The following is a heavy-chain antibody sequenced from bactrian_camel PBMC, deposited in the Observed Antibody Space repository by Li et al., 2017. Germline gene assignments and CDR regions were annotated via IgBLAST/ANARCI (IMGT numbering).Heavy chain of an antibody. V-gene: IGHV3S55*01. CDR2: IDYDGTI. CDR1: RHVIGTYC. Sequence: HVQLVESGGGSVQAGGSLSLSCGVSRHVIGTYCMGWFRQPPGKEREGVAAIDYDGTITYADSVKGRFTISRDNTKNTLYLQINSLKPEDTAMYYCAAARVANDCYSVTWSPDTSFGYWGQGTQVTVS. CDR3: AAARVANDCYSVTWSPDTSFGY. D-gene: IGHD3*01. J-gene: IGHJ6*01.